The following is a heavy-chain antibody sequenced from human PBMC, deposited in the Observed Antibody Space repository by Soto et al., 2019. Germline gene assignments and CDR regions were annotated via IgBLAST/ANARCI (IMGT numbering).Heavy chain of an antibody. Sequence: QVQLVESGGGVVQPGRSLRLSCAASGFTFSSYGMHWVRQAPGKGLEWVAVIWYDGSNKYYADSVKGRFTISRDNSKNTLYLQMNGLRAEDTAVYYCARPRYDSSGYPWFDPWGQGTLVTVSS. CDR1: GFTFSSYG. D-gene: IGHD3-22*01. CDR2: IWYDGSNK. J-gene: IGHJ5*02. V-gene: IGHV3-33*01. CDR3: ARPRYDSSGYPWFDP.